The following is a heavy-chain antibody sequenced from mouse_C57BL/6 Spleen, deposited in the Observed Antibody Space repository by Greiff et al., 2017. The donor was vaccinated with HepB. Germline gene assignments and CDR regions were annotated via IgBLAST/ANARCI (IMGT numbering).Heavy chain of an antibody. CDR1: GYAFSSSW. J-gene: IGHJ1*03. CDR2: IYPGDGDT. V-gene: IGHV1-82*01. D-gene: IGHD1-1*01. Sequence: QVQLKQSGPELVKPGASVKISCKASGYAFSSSWMNWVKQRPGKGLEWIGRIYPGDGDTNYNGKFKGKATLTADKSSSTAYMQLSSLTSEDSAVYFCARGVYYGSSWWYFDVWGTGTTVTVSS. CDR3: ARGVYYGSSWWYFDV.